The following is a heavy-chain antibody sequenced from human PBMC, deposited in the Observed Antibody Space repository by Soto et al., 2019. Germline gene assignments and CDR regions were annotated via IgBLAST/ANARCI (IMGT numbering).Heavy chain of an antibody. CDR1: GYTFTSYG. D-gene: IGHD1-26*01. CDR2: ISAYNGNT. V-gene: IGHV1-18*04. CDR3: ARDNMGVVGAPYYFDY. J-gene: IGHJ4*02. Sequence: ASVKVSCKASGYTFTSYGISWVRQAPGQGLEWMGWISAYNGNTNYAQKLQGRVTMTTDTSTSTAYMELRSLRSDDTAVYYCARDNMGVVGAPYYFDYWRQGTLVTVSS.